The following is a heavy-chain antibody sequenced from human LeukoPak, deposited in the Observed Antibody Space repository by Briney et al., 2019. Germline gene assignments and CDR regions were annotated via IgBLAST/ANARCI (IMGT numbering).Heavy chain of an antibody. CDR3: ARDRPPGWPNYYYYGMDV. D-gene: IGHD6-6*01. CDR1: GFTVSSNY. CDR2: IYSGGST. J-gene: IGHJ6*02. V-gene: IGHV3-53*01. Sequence: PTGGSLRLSCAASGFTVSSNYMSWVRQAPGKGLEWVSVIYSGGSTYYADSVKGRFTISRDNSKNTLSLQMNSLRAEDTAVYYCARDRPPGWPNYYYYGMDVWGQGTTVTVSS.